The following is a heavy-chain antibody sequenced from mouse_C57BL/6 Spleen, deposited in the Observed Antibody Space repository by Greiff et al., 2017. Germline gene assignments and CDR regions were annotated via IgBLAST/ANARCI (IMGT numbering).Heavy chain of an antibody. J-gene: IGHJ2*01. CDR3: ARDGRYYGPFDY. CDR2: ISDGGSYT. V-gene: IGHV5-4*01. D-gene: IGHD1-1*01. CDR1: GFTFSSYA. Sequence: EVQLVESGGGLVKPGGSLILSCAASGFTFSSYAMSWVRQTPEKRLELVATISDGGSYTYYPDNVKGRFPISRDNAKNNLYLQVSHLKSDDTAMYYCARDGRYYGPFDYWGQGTTLTVSS.